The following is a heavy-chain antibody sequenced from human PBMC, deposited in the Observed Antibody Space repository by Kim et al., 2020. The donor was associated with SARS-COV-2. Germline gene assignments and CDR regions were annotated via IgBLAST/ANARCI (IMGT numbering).Heavy chain of an antibody. Sequence: GGSLRLSCAASGFTFSNAWMSWVRQAPGKGLEWVGRIKSKTDGGTTDYAAPVKGRFTISRDDSKNTLYLQMNSLKTEDTAVYYCTTAGRITMVRGVIPNDYWGQGTLVTVSS. CDR2: IKSKTDGGTT. J-gene: IGHJ4*02. CDR3: TTAGRITMVRGVIPNDY. CDR1: GFTFSNAW. V-gene: IGHV3-15*01. D-gene: IGHD3-10*01.